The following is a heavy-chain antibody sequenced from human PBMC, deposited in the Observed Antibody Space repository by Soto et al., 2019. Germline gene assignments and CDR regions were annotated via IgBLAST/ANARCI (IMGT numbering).Heavy chain of an antibody. CDR3: AKYRYSSSWYYFDY. Sequence: GGSLRLSCAASGFTFSTYAMSCVRQAPGKGLEWVSAISGSGGSTYYADSVKGRFNISGDKSRNTLYVQMNSLLAEDTAVYYCAKYRYSSSWYYFDYWGQGTLVTVSS. D-gene: IGHD6-13*01. CDR2: ISGSGGST. J-gene: IGHJ4*02. V-gene: IGHV3-23*01. CDR1: GFTFSTYA.